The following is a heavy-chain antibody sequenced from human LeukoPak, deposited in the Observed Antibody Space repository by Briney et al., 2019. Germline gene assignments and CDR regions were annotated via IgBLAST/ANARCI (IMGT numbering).Heavy chain of an antibody. CDR2: IRYDGSNK. V-gene: IGHV3-30*02. J-gene: IGHJ6*03. CDR1: GFTFSSHW. CDR3: AKEGASYYYYYMDV. Sequence: GGSLRLSCAASGFTFSSHWMTWIRQAPGKGLEWVAFIRYDGSNKYYADSVKGRFTISRDNSKNTLYLQMNSLRAEDKAVYYCAKEGASYYYYYMDVWGKGTTVTVSS.